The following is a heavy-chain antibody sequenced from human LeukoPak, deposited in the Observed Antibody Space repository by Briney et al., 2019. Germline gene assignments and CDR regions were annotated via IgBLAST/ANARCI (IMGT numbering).Heavy chain of an antibody. Sequence: GGSLRLSCAVSGFTFSDHYMDWVRQAPGKGLEWVGRSRNKDHRYSTEYAASVKGRFTISRDESNNSLYLQMNSLKIDGTAIYYCVRGHDSFDYWGQGTLVTVSS. CDR1: GFTFSDHY. D-gene: IGHD3-3*01. J-gene: IGHJ4*02. V-gene: IGHV3-72*01. CDR3: VRGHDSFDY. CDR2: SRNKDHRYST.